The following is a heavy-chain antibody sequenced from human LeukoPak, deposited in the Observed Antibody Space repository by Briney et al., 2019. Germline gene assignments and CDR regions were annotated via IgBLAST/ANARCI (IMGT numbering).Heavy chain of an antibody. CDR3: ARVRQWLVGGPFDY. CDR2: INHSGST. D-gene: IGHD6-19*01. Sequence: SETLSLTCAVYGGSFSGYYWSWIRPPPGKGLEWIGEINHSGSTNYNPSLKSRVTISVDTSKNQFSLKLSSVTAADTAVYYCARVRQWLVGGPFDYWGQGTLVTVSS. V-gene: IGHV4-34*01. J-gene: IGHJ4*02. CDR1: GGSFSGYY.